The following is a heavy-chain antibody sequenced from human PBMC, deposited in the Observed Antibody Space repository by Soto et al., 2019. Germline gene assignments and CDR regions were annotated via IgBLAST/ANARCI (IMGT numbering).Heavy chain of an antibody. CDR1: GGTFSSYA. J-gene: IGHJ3*02. V-gene: IGHV1-69*13. CDR3: ARALGRAGIAFDI. CDR2: IIPIFGTA. D-gene: IGHD3-10*01. Sequence: ASVKVSCKASGGTFSSYAISWVRQAPGQGLEWMGGIIPIFGTANYAQKFQGRVTITADESTSTAYMELSSLRSEDTAVYYCARALGRAGIAFDIWGQGTMVTVSS.